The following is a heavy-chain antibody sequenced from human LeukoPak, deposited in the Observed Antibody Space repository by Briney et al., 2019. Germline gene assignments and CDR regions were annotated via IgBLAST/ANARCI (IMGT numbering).Heavy chain of an antibody. Sequence: ASVTVSCKASGYTFTIYYMHWVRQAPGQGLEWMGIINPSGGSTSYAQKFQGRVTMTRDTSTSTVYMELSSLRSEDTAVYYCARSGVRYDSSGPFDYWGQGTLVTVSS. J-gene: IGHJ4*02. CDR3: ARSGVRYDSSGPFDY. CDR1: GYTFTIYY. D-gene: IGHD3-22*01. CDR2: INPSGGST. V-gene: IGHV1-46*01.